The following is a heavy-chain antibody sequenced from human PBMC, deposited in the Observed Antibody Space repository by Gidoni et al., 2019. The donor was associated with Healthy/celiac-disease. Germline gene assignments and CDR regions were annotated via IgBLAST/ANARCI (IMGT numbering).Heavy chain of an antibody. CDR2: IYWNDDK. J-gene: IGHJ3*02. CDR1: GFSLSTSGVG. D-gene: IGHD6-19*01. V-gene: IGHV2-5*01. CDR3: AHTSRWGPYSSGWDDAFDI. Sequence: QITLKESGPTLVKPTQTLTLTCTFSGFSLSTSGVGGGWIRQPPGKALEWLALIYWNDDKRYSPSLKSRLTITKDTSKNQVVLTMTNMDPVDTATYYCAHTSRWGPYSSGWDDAFDIWGQGTMVTVSS.